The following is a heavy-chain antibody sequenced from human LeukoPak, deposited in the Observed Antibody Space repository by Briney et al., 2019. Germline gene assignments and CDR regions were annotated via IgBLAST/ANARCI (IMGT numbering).Heavy chain of an antibody. CDR2: TSDRGDYT. Sequence: GGSLRLSCAASGFTYTSYSMSWVRQAPGKGLEWVSGTSDRGDYTYYADSVKGRFTISRDSSKNTLFLQMNSLRAEDTALYFCARKAQYNGHYPLDYWGQGTLVTVSS. J-gene: IGHJ4*02. CDR3: ARKAQYNGHYPLDY. D-gene: IGHD1-7*01. V-gene: IGHV3-23*01. CDR1: GFTYTSYS.